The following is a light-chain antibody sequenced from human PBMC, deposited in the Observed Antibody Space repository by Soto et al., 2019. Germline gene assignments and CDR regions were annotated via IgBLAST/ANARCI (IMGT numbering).Light chain of an antibody. V-gene: IGLV2-14*01. CDR3: TSYTSSGTYV. J-gene: IGLJ1*01. CDR1: SSDVGGHNS. CDR2: NVS. Sequence: QSALTQPASVSGSPGQSITISCTGTSSDVGGHNSVSWYQQHPGKAPKLMIYNVSNRPSGVSNRFSGSKSGNTASLTISGLLAEDEADYYCTSYTSSGTYVFGAGTKVTVL.